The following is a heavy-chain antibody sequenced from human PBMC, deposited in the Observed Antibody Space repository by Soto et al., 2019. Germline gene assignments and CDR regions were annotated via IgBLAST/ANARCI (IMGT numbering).Heavy chain of an antibody. J-gene: IGHJ4*02. CDR1: SGSIDNVYW. D-gene: IGHD6-13*01. V-gene: IGHV4-4*02. CDR3: ARLGGVPSSSPGVAY. CDR2: TSHNGTT. Sequence: SETLSLTCAVSSGSIDNVYWWSWVRQSPGKGLEWIAGTSHNGTTNSNPSLKSRVTISMDNSKNQFSLRLTSVTAMDTAVYYCARLGGVPSSSPGVAYWGQGILVTVSS.